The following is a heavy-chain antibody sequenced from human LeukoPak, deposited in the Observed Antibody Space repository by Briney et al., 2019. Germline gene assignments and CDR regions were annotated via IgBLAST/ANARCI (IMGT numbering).Heavy chain of an antibody. D-gene: IGHD6-13*01. J-gene: IGHJ4*02. V-gene: IGHV1-2*04. CDR3: ARAAQYSSSWSDLVY. CDR1: GYTFTGYY. Sequence: ASVKVSCKASGYTFTGYYMHWVRQAPGQRLEWMGWINPNSGGTNYAQKFQGWVTMTRDTSISTAYMELSRLRSDDTAVYYCARAAQYSSSWSDLVYWGQGTLVTVSS. CDR2: INPNSGGT.